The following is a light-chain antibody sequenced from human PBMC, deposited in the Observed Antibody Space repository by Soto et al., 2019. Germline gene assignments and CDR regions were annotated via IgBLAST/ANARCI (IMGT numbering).Light chain of an antibody. CDR2: AAS. Sequence: DIHLTQSPSFLPASVGARVTITCRASQGIASSLAWYQQKAVKAPKLLIYAASTLESGVPSRFSGGGSWTEFTLTISSLQPEDFAIYYCQQFNSYPLTFGGGTKVEIK. J-gene: IGKJ4*01. V-gene: IGKV1-9*01. CDR1: QGIASS. CDR3: QQFNSYPLT.